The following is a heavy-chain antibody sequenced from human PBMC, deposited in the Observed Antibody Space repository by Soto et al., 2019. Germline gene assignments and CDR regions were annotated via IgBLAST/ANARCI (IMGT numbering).Heavy chain of an antibody. Sequence: QVQLQESGPGLVKPSETLSLTCAASGDSVSNDNYYWSWIRQPPGKGLEWIGYIYYSGTTNYNSYLKSRLSLSVDMSKNQFSLKLASVTAADTAVYFCARSQRGRTAFTFDYWGQGALVTVSS. CDR1: GDSVSNDNYY. D-gene: IGHD3-16*01. CDR2: IYYSGTT. CDR3: ARSQRGRTAFTFDY. V-gene: IGHV4-61*01. J-gene: IGHJ4*02.